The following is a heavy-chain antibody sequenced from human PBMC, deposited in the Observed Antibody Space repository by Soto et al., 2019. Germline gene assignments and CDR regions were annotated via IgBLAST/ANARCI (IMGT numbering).Heavy chain of an antibody. Sequence: QVQLVQSGAEVKKPGASVKVSCKASGYTFTSYGISWVRQAPGQGLEWMGWISAYNGNTNYAQKLQGRVTMTTDTXTXTXXMELRSLRSDDTAVYYCAREDGSGSYYYYYYGMDVWGQGTTVTVSS. V-gene: IGHV1-18*01. CDR1: GYTFTSYG. J-gene: IGHJ6*02. D-gene: IGHD3-10*01. CDR2: ISAYNGNT. CDR3: AREDGSGSYYYYYYGMDV.